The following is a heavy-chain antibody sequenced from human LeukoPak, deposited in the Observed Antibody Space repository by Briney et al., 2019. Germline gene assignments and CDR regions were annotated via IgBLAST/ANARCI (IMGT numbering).Heavy chain of an antibody. CDR1: GFTFSSYS. CDR3: AREGFPRTGYYYMDV. Sequence: PGGSLRLSCAASGFTFSSYSMNWVRQAPGKGLEWVSSISSSSSYIYYADSVKGRFTISRDNAKNSLYLQMNSLRAEDTAVYYCAREGFPRTGYYYMDVWGKGTTVTVSS. D-gene: IGHD1-14*01. CDR2: ISSSSSYI. V-gene: IGHV3-21*01. J-gene: IGHJ6*03.